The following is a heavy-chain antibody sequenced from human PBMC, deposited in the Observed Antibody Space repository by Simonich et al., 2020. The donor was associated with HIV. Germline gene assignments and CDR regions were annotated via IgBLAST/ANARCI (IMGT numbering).Heavy chain of an antibody. V-gene: IGHV3-7*01. CDR3: ARDRGYDALDI. J-gene: IGHJ3*02. CDR1: GFTFSSSW. Sequence: EVQLVESGGGLVQPGGSLRLSCAASGFTFSSSWMTWVRQAPGQGLEWVANIKEDGSEKYYVDSVKGRFTISRDNAKNSLDLQMNSLRVEDTAVYYCARDRGYDALDIWGLGTTVTVSS. CDR2: IKEDGSEK. D-gene: IGHD3-10*01.